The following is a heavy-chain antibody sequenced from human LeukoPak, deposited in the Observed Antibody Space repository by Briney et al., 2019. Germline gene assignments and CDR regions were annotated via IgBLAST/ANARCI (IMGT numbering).Heavy chain of an antibody. Sequence: SETLSLICTVSGGSISNYYWSWIRQPPGKGLEWIGFIYYSGSTNYNPSLKSRVTISVDTSKNQFSLKLSSVTAADTAVYYCARGRITAAGYYYYYGMDVWGQGTTVTVSS. V-gene: IGHV4-59*12. CDR2: IYYSGST. D-gene: IGHD6-13*01. CDR3: ARGRITAAGYYYYYGMDV. J-gene: IGHJ6*02. CDR1: GGSISNYY.